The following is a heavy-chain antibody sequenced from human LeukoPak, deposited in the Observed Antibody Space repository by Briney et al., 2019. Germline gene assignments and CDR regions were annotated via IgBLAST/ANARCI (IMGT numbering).Heavy chain of an antibody. Sequence: ASVKVSCKASGYTFTSYGISWVRQAPGQGLEWMGWISAYNGNTNYAQELQGRVTMTTDTSTSTAYMELRSLRSDDTAVYYCARDRESGYDPDYWGQGTLVTVSS. CDR2: ISAYNGNT. D-gene: IGHD5-12*01. CDR1: GYTFTSYG. J-gene: IGHJ4*02. V-gene: IGHV1-18*01. CDR3: ARDRESGYDPDY.